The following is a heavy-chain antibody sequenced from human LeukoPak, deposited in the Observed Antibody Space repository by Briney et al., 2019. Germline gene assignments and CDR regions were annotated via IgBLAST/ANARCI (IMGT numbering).Heavy chain of an antibody. CDR3: AKREYRSGWFLED. CDR1: GFTFSSFS. Sequence: PGGSLRLSCVASGFTFSSFSMNWVRQAPAEGLEWVSTISDSGASTYYADSLMGRIVVSRDNSKNTLYLQMNSLRADDTAVYYCAKREYRSGWFLEDWGQGTLVTVSS. CDR2: ISDSGAST. D-gene: IGHD6-19*01. J-gene: IGHJ4*02. V-gene: IGHV3-23*01.